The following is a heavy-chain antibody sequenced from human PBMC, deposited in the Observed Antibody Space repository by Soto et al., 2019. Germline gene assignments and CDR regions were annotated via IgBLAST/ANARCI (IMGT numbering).Heavy chain of an antibody. Sequence: ASVKVSCKASGYTFTSYGISWVRQAPGQGLEWMGWISAYNGNTNYAQKLQGRVTMTTDTSTSTAYMELRSLGSDDTAVYYCAINQLIAVDGTASVYWGQGTLVTVSS. V-gene: IGHV1-18*01. CDR2: ISAYNGNT. CDR3: AINQLIAVDGTASVY. J-gene: IGHJ4*02. D-gene: IGHD6-19*01. CDR1: GYTFTSYG.